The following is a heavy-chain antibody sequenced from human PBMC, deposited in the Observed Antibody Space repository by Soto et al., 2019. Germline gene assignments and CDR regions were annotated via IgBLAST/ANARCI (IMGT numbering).Heavy chain of an antibody. Sequence: GASVKVSCKVSGYTLTELSMHWVRQAPGKGLEWMGGFDPEDGETIYAQKFQGRVTMTEDTSTDTAYMELSSLRSEDTAVYYCATLPPRFITIFGVVIGHCWFDPWGQGTLVTVSS. CDR2: FDPEDGET. D-gene: IGHD3-3*01. CDR1: GYTLTELS. CDR3: ATLPPRFITIFGVVIGHCWFDP. J-gene: IGHJ5*02. V-gene: IGHV1-24*01.